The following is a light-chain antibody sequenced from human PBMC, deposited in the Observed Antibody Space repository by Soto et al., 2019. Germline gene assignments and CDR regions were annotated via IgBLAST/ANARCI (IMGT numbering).Light chain of an antibody. CDR2: KAS. V-gene: IGKV1-5*03. CDR3: QHYNSYSEA. CDR1: QTISSW. Sequence: DIQMTQSPSPLSGSVGDRVTITCRASQTISSWLAWYQQKPRKAPKLMIYKASTLKSGVPSRFIGSGSGTECTLTISSLQPDDVATYYCQHYNSYSEAFGQGTKVDI. J-gene: IGKJ1*01.